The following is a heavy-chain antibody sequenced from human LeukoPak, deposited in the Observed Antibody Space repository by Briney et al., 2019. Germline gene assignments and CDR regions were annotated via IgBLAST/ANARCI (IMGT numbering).Heavy chain of an antibody. CDR1: GFTFSSYN. V-gene: IGHV3-48*04. J-gene: IGHJ4*02. CDR2: ITNGGSTI. D-gene: IGHD1-1*01. CDR3: AKASWVSNADAVL. Sequence: PGGSLRLSCAASGFTFSSYNMNWVRQAPGKGLEWVSYITNGGSTIHHADSAKGRFTISRDNAKKTLYLQMNSLRAEDTAVYYCAKASWVSNADAVLWGQGTVVTVSS.